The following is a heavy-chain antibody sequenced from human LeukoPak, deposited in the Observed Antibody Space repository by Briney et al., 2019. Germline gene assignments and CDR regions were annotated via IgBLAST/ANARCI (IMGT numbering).Heavy chain of an antibody. J-gene: IGHJ4*02. Sequence: TLXXTXXXYGGSFSGYYWSWIRQPPGKGLEWIGEINHRGSTNYNPSLKSRVTISVDTSMNSFSLELSYVTAAERAVYYWXXVXXXXXXXXPXXYWGQGTLTTISS. CDR1: GGSFSGYY. CDR3: XXVXXXXXXXXPXXY. CDR2: INHRGST. V-gene: IGHV4-34*01.